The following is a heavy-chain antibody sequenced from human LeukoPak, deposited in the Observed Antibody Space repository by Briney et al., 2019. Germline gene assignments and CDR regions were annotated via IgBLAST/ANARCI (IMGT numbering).Heavy chain of an antibody. J-gene: IGHJ5*02. V-gene: IGHV4-31*03. CDR2: IYYSGST. D-gene: IGHD3-10*01. CDR1: GGSISSGGYY. CDR3: ARVNYYGSGSYLWFDP. Sequence: SETLSLTCTVSGGSISSGGYYWSWIRQHPGKGLEWIGYIYYSGSTYYNPSLKSRVTISLDRPKNQFSLKLTSVTAADTAVYYCARVNYYGSGSYLWFDPWGHGTLVTVSS.